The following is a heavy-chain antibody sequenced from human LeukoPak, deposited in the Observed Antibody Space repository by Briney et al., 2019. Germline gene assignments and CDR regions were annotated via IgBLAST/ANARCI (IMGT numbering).Heavy chain of an antibody. D-gene: IGHD2-8*01. Sequence: PGRSLRLSCAASGFTFSSYAMHWVRQAPGKGLEWVAVISYDGSNKYYADSVKGRFTISRDNSKNTLYLQMNSLRAEDTAVYYCARTGDVVLEYFQHWGQGTLVTVSS. CDR2: ISYDGSNK. J-gene: IGHJ1*01. V-gene: IGHV3-30*04. CDR1: GFTFSSYA. CDR3: ARTGDVVLEYFQH.